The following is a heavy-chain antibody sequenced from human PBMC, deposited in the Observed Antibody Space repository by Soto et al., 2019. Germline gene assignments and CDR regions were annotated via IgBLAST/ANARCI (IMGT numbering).Heavy chain of an antibody. CDR3: ARYKYDYYYMAV. D-gene: IGHD1-1*01. CDR2: IKQDGSEK. Sequence: RDSCGAAEGKSGHFWMSRFSKKPGKGLEWVANIKQDGSEKYYVDSVKGRFTTSRDNAKNSLYLQMNSLRVEDTAVYYCARYKYDYYYMAVWRKGTTDTVSS. J-gene: IGHJ6*03. V-gene: IGHV3-7*01. CDR1: EGKSGHFW.